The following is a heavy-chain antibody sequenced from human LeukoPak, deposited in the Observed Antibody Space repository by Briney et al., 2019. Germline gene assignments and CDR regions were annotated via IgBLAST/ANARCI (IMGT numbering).Heavy chain of an antibody. CDR3: ALVVYYYGSGSYSPFDY. D-gene: IGHD3-10*01. V-gene: IGHV3-30*03. CDR2: ISYDGSNK. J-gene: IGHJ4*02. Sequence: PGRSLRLSCAASGFIFSSYGMHWVRQAPGKGLEWVAVISYDGSNKHYADPVKGRFTISRDNSKNTLYLQMNSLRAEDTAVYYCALVVYYYGSGSYSPFDYWGQGTLVTVSS. CDR1: GFIFSSYG.